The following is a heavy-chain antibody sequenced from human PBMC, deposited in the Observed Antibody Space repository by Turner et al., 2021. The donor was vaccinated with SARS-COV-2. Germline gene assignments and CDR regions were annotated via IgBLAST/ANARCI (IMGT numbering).Heavy chain of an antibody. CDR2: ISYDGSNK. J-gene: IGHJ4*02. V-gene: IGHV3-30*18. CDR1: GFTFSSYG. D-gene: IGHD2-15*01. CDR3: AKDLGRYCSGGSCYSGYFDY. Sequence: QVQLVASGGGVVQPGRSLRLSCSASGFTFSSYGMHWVRQAPGKGLEWVAVISYDGSNKYYADSVKGRFTISRDNSKNTLYLQMSSLRAEDTAVYYCAKDLGRYCSGGSCYSGYFDYWGQGTLVTVSS.